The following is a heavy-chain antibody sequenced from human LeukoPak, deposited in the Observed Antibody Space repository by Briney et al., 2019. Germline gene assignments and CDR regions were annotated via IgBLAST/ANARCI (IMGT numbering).Heavy chain of an antibody. V-gene: IGHV3-33*01. J-gene: IGHJ3*02. Sequence: GGSLRLSCAASGFTFSNYGMHWVRQAPGKGLEWVAVIWYDGSNGYYADSVKGRFTISRDNSKNTLYLQMNSLRAEDTAVYYWARPLSIVGATIGAFDIWGQGTMVTVSS. CDR3: ARPLSIVGATIGAFDI. D-gene: IGHD1-26*01. CDR1: GFTFSNYG. CDR2: IWYDGSNG.